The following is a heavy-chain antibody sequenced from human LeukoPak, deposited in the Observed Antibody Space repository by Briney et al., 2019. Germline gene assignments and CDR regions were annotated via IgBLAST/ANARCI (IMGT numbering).Heavy chain of an antibody. CDR2: FYYSGST. Sequence: SETLSLICSVSGGSLSGHHWSWFRQPPGKGLEWIGYFYYSGSTTYHPSLKSRVTISVDTSKNQFSLKVNSVTSADTAVYYCARGKGERYYVNFFDYWGHGNFVAVSS. CDR1: GGSLSGHH. D-gene: IGHD1-26*01. CDR3: ARGKGERYYVNFFDY. V-gene: IGHV4-59*11. J-gene: IGHJ4*01.